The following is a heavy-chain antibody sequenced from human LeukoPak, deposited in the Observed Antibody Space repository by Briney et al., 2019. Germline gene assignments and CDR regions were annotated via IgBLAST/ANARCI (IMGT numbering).Heavy chain of an antibody. CDR2: ISGSGGST. J-gene: IGHJ4*02. Sequence: GGSLRLSCAASGFTFSSYGMSWVRQAPGKGLEWVSAISGSGGSTYYADSVKGRFTISRDNSKNTLYLQMNSLRAEDTAVYYCASSYSSGWYYDYWGQGTLVTVSS. D-gene: IGHD6-19*01. V-gene: IGHV3-23*01. CDR1: GFTFSSYG. CDR3: ASSYSSGWYYDY.